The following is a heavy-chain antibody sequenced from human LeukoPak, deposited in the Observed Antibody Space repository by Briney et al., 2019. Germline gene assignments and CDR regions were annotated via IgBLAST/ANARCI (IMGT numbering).Heavy chain of an antibody. CDR3: AKEEETSDRTMGNYFDY. D-gene: IGHD5-18*01. V-gene: IGHV3-23*01. Sequence: GGSLRLSCAASGFTFSSYAMTWVRQAPGKGLEWVSGISRSGANTYYADSVKGRFTISRDNSKNTLYLQMNSLRVEDTAVYYCAKEEETSDRTMGNYFDYWGQGTLVTVSS. J-gene: IGHJ4*02. CDR1: GFTFSSYA. CDR2: ISRSGANT.